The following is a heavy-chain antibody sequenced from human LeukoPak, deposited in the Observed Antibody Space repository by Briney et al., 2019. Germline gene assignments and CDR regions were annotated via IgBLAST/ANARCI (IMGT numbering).Heavy chain of an antibody. CDR1: GFTFSSYE. CDR2: ISTSGGTI. CDR3: ARGVYDTSPLNYYIDV. V-gene: IGHV3-48*03. D-gene: IGHD3-22*01. J-gene: IGHJ6*03. Sequence: PGGSLRLSCAASGFTFSSYEMNWVRQAPGKGLEWVSYISTSGGTIYYADSAKGRFTIARDNAKNSLYLQMNSLRAEDTAVYYCARGVYDTSPLNYYIDVWGKGTTVTVSS.